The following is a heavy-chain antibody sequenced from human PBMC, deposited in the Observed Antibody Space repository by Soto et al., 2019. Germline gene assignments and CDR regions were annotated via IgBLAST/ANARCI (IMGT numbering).Heavy chain of an antibody. Sequence: QAQVVQSGAEVRKPGSSVKLSCKASEGTFNSYAIAWVRQAPGQGLEWMGGIIPYYTTHNYAQKFQDRVTITAEDSTNTVYMALSSLRSDDTAVYFCASGASRWYPYGFDSWAQGTLLTVSS. CDR2: IIPYYTTH. CDR3: ASGASRWYPYGFDS. D-gene: IGHD6-13*01. J-gene: IGHJ4*02. V-gene: IGHV1-69*01. CDR1: EGTFNSYA.